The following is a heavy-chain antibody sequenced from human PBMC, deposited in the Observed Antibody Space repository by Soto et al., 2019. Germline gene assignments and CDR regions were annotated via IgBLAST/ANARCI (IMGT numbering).Heavy chain of an antibody. V-gene: IGHV4-31*03. Sequence: QVQLQESGPGLVTPSQTLSLTCTVSGGSISSGGFYWSWIRQHPGKGLEWIGHIYYSGSTYYNPSLKSRVTISVDTSKNHFSMNLSSLTAADTAVYYCARIIASAGINWFDPWGQGTLVTVSS. D-gene: IGHD6-25*01. CDR1: GGSISSGGFY. J-gene: IGHJ5*02. CDR3: ARIIASAGINWFDP. CDR2: IYYSGST.